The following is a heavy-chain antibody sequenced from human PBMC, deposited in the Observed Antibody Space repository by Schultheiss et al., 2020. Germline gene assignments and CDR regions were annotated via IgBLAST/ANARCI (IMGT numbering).Heavy chain of an antibody. CDR1: GFSFSNAW. V-gene: IGHV3-15*07. CDR3: ARRLELRNDYYYGMDV. CDR2: IKSIPDGGTT. D-gene: IGHD1-7*01. Sequence: GGSLRLSCAASGFSFSNAWMNWVRQAPGKGLEWVGRIKSIPDGGTTDYAAPVKGRFTISRDNAKNSLYLQMNSLRAEDTAVYYCARRLELRNDYYYGMDVWGQGTTVTVSS. J-gene: IGHJ6*02.